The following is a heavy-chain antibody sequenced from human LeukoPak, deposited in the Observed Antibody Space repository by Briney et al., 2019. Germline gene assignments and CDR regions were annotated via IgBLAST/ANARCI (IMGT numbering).Heavy chain of an antibody. J-gene: IGHJ4*02. CDR2: IYYSGST. Sequence: SETLSLTCTVSGGSISSYYWSWIRQPPGKGLEWIGYIYYSGSTYYNPSLKSRVTISVDTSKNQFSLKLSSVTAADTAVYYCARGEMATIGVKSAWGQGTLVTVSS. CDR3: ARGEMATIGVKSA. CDR1: GGSISSYY. D-gene: IGHD5-24*01. V-gene: IGHV4-59*12.